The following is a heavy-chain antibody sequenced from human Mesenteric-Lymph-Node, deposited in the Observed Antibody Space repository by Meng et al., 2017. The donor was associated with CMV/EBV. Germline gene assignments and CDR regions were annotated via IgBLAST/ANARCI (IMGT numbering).Heavy chain of an antibody. Sequence: GESLKISCAASGFTVSSNYMSWVRQAPGKGLEWVSVIYSGGSTYYADSVKGRFTISRENSRNTLYLQMNSLRGEDTAVYYCARGGMAMTLDYWGQGTLVTVSS. CDR3: ARGGMAMTLDY. V-gene: IGHV3-53*01. CDR1: GFTVSSNY. D-gene: IGHD2-21*02. J-gene: IGHJ4*02. CDR2: IYSGGST.